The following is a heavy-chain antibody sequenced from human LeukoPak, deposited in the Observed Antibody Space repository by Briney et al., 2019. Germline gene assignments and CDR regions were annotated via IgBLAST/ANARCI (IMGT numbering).Heavy chain of an antibody. CDR1: SYSISSGYY. J-gene: IGHJ5*02. Sequence: SETLSLTCTVSSYSISSGYYWGCIRQPPGKGLEWIGSIYHSGTTYYNPSLKSRLTISVDTSKNQFSLKLSSVTTADTAVYYCARVPHGETIFGVVLYWFDPWGQGTLVTVFS. CDR3: ARVPHGETIFGVVLYWFDP. V-gene: IGHV4-38-2*02. D-gene: IGHD3-3*01. CDR2: IYHSGTT.